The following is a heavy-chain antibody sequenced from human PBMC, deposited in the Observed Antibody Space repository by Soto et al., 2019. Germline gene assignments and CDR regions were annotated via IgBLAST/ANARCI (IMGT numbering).Heavy chain of an antibody. CDR2: ISTYTGST. Sequence: QVHLVQSGAEVKKPGASVKVSCKASGYTFTNYHIDWVRHAPGQGLEWMEWISTYTGSTNYAQKLQGRVTMTTDTSTSTAYMELRSLRSDDTAVYYCARGYYYGSGRPTPGGMDVWGQGTTVTVSS. V-gene: IGHV1-18*01. J-gene: IGHJ6*02. CDR3: ARGYYYGSGRPTPGGMDV. D-gene: IGHD3-10*01. CDR1: GYTFTNYH.